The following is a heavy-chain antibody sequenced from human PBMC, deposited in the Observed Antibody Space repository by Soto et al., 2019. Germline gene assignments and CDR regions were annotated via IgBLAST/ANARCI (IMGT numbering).Heavy chain of an antibody. CDR1: GFTFSNYC. CDR3: AKDIALVRGITIDMDV. CDR2: TSYDASHK. J-gene: IGHJ6*01. Sequence: GGSLRLSGAASGFTFSNYCMHWVRQAPGKGLEWVAVTSYDASHKYYADSVKGRFTISRDNSKNTLYLQMNSLRAEDSAVYYCAKDIALVRGITIDMDVCGRWTTVTVYS. D-gene: IGHD3-10*01. V-gene: IGHV3-30*18.